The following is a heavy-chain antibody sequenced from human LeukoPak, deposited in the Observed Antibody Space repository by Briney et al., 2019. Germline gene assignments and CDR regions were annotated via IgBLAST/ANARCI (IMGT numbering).Heavy chain of an antibody. CDR1: GYTFNTYW. CDR2: IYPGDSDT. D-gene: IGHD6-13*01. J-gene: IGHJ4*02. V-gene: IGHV5-51*01. CDR3: ASWEGYSSSWPYYFDY. Sequence: GESLKISCKGSGYTFNTYWIAWVRQMPGKGLEWMGIIYPGDSDTRYSPSFQGQVTISADKSISTAYLQWSSLKASDTAMYYCASWEGYSSSWPYYFDYWGQGTLVTVSS.